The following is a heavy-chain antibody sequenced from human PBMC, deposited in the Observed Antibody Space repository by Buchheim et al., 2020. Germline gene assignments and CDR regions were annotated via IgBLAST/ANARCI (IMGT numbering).Heavy chain of an antibody. J-gene: IGHJ4*02. CDR1: GFTFSSYA. CDR2: ISGSGGST. CDR3: AKARAHTAAILFTKQYYFDY. Sequence: EVQLLESGGGLVQPGGSLRLSCAASGFTFSSYAMSWVRQAPGKGLEWVSAISGSGGSTYYADSVKGRFTISRDNSKNTLYLQMNSLRDEDTAVYYCAKARAHTAAILFTKQYYFDYWGQGTL. V-gene: IGHV3-23*01. D-gene: IGHD5-18*01.